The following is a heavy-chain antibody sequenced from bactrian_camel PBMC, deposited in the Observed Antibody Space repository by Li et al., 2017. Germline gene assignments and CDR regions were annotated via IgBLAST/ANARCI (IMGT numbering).Heavy chain of an antibody. CDR3: AYTGLGYQPYIF. CDR2: IAITTT. V-gene: IGHV3S40*01. D-gene: IGHD5*01. CDR1: GFIFSSFG. J-gene: IGHJ4*01. Sequence: VQLVESGGGLVQPGGSLRLSCAASGFIFSSFGMSWVRQAPGKGVEWVSAIAITTTYYADSVKGRFTISRDNAENTVYLQLNHLTTEDMAMYYCAYTGLGYQPYIFWGQGTQVTVS.